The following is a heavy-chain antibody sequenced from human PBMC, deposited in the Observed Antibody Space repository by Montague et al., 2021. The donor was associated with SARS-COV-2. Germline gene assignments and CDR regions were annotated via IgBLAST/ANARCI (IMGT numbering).Heavy chain of an antibody. CDR1: GGSFSGYY. D-gene: IGHD3-22*01. CDR3: ARGTKRVFTYDYDSSGYASDS. V-gene: IGHV4-34*01. Sequence: SETLSLTCAVYGGSFSGYYLIWIRQPPGKGLEWMGEINHSGSTKYNPSLKSRVTISADTSKNQFSLKLSAVTAADTAVYYCARGTKRVFTYDYDSSGYASDSWGQGALVTVSS. J-gene: IGHJ4*02. CDR2: INHSGST.